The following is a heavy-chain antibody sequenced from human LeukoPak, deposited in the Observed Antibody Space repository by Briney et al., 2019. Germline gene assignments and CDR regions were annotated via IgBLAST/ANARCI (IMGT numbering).Heavy chain of an antibody. CDR3: AKDKTYDDFWSGHDAFDI. D-gene: IGHD3-3*01. CDR1: GFTFNIYA. CDR2: ISGSADST. Sequence: GGSLRLSCAVSGFTFNIYAMSWVRQAPGKGLEWVSSISGSADSTYYADSVKGRFTISRDISKNTLYLQMKSLRAGDTAVYYCAKDKTYDDFWSGHDAFDIWGQGTMVTVSS. J-gene: IGHJ3*02. V-gene: IGHV3-23*01.